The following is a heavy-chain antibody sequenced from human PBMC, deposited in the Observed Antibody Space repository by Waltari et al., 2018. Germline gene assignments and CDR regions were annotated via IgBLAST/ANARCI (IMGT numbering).Heavy chain of an antibody. CDR3: AKEIYRIGRPCFDY. D-gene: IGHD6-19*01. J-gene: IGHJ4*02. Sequence: QLLESGGGWRQGGGSLHSSGEPPGFRFSAITLSWVRQAPGKGPEWVSGITSGGGDTYYTDSVRGRFTISRDNSKNTVYLQMNSLRHEDTAVYYCAKEIYRIGRPCFDYWGQGVRVTVSS. CDR1: GFRFSAIT. V-gene: IGHV3-23*01. CDR2: ITSGGGDT.